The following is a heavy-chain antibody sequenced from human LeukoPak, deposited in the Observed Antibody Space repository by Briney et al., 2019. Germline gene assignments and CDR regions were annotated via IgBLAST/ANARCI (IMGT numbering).Heavy chain of an antibody. CDR1: GFTFSSYA. V-gene: IGHV3-23*01. CDR2: ISGSGGST. D-gene: IGHD2-2*01. Sequence: GGSLRLSCAAFGFTFSSYAMSWVRQAPGKELEWVSAISGSGGSTYYADSVKGRFTISRDNSKNTLYLQMNSLRAEDTAVYYCARALGYCSSASCYYFDNWGQGTLVTVSS. CDR3: ARALGYCSSASCYYFDN. J-gene: IGHJ4*02.